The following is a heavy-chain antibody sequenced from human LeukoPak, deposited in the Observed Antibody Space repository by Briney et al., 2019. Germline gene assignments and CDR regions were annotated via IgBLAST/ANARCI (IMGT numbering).Heavy chain of an antibody. CDR3: ARGRPNGDYFDY. J-gene: IGHJ4*02. Sequence: SRTLSLTCTVSGGSISSGSYYWSWIRQPAGKGLEYIGRINTDGSTMYNSSLKSQFTMSADMSKNQISLKLSSVTAADTAVYYCARGRPNGDYFDYWGQGTLVTVSS. D-gene: IGHD4-17*01. V-gene: IGHV4-61*02. CDR2: INTDGST. CDR1: GGSISSGSYY.